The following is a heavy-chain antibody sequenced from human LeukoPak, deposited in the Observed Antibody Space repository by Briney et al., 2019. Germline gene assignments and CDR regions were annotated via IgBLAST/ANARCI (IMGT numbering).Heavy chain of an antibody. J-gene: IGHJ6*02. CDR2: ITPISGTP. CDR1: GYAFISYS. D-gene: IGHD3-10*01. V-gene: IGHV1-46*01. CDR3: ARFVAGARYYYGMDV. Sequence: ASAKLSCKASGYAFISYSIHWVRLAPGRGLEWMGVITPISGTPTYAQRFQGRVTMTRDTSTSTAYMELSSLRSEDTAVYYCARFVAGARYYYGMDVWGQGTTVTVSS.